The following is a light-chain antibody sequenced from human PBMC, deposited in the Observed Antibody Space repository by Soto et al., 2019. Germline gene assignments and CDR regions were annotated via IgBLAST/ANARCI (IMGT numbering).Light chain of an antibody. CDR2: DAS. V-gene: IGKV3-20*01. CDR3: QQYGYSRT. Sequence: EIVMTQSPATRSVSPGERATLSCRASQSVSSYLAWYQQKPGQAPRLLIYDASNRATGIPARFSGSGSGTDSTLTISRLEPEDFAVYYCQQYGYSRTFGQGTKVDI. CDR1: QSVSSY. J-gene: IGKJ1*01.